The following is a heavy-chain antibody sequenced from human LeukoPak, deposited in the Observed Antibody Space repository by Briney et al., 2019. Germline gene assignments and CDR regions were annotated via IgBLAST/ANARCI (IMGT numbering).Heavy chain of an antibody. CDR3: AKQIAVAGTGDYFDY. Sequence: PGGSLRLSCAASRFTFSSYAMSWVRQAPGKGLEWVSAISGSGGSTYYADSVRGRFTISRDNSKNTLYLQMNSLRAEDTAVYYCAKQIAVAGTGDYFDYWGQGTLVTVSS. V-gene: IGHV3-23*01. CDR1: RFTFSSYA. D-gene: IGHD6-19*01. J-gene: IGHJ4*02. CDR2: ISGSGGST.